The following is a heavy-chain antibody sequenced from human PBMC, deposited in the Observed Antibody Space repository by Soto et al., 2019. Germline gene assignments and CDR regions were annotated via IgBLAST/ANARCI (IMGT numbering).Heavy chain of an antibody. V-gene: IGHV3-30-3*01. J-gene: IGHJ4*02. CDR1: GFTFSSYA. Sequence: QVQLVESGGGVVQPGRSLRLSCAASGFTFSSYAMHWVRQAPGKGLEWVAVISYDGSNKYYADSVKGRFTISRDNSKNPLYLQMNSLRAEDTAVYYCARDDIVVVFYFDYWGQGTLVTVSS. CDR3: ARDDIVVVFYFDY. D-gene: IGHD3-22*01. CDR2: ISYDGSNK.